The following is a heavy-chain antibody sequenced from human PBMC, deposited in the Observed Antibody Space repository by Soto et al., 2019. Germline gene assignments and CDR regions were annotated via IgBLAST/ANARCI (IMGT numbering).Heavy chain of an antibody. CDR1: GGGNLRDYR. V-gene: IGHV1-69*01. D-gene: IGHD2-21*01. J-gene: IGHJ4*02. CDR2: IIPKLGSA. Sequence: QVQLVQSGAEVKEPGSSVKVSCKASGGGNLRDYRTTWVRRAPGQGLEWMGGIIPKLGSANYAQNFQGRITVTADESTNTEYMELRSLRSDDTAVDYGARGGDGYNFGAVDWGQGTPVTVSS. CDR3: ARGGDGYNFGAVD.